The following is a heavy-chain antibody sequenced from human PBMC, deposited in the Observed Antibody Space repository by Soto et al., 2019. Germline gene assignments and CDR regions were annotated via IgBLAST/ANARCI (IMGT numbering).Heavy chain of an antibody. V-gene: IGHV4-39*01. J-gene: IGHJ4*02. Sequence: QLQLQESGPGLVKPSETLSLTCNVSGVSISDTSYYWGWIRQPPGKGLEWIGTVYFNGKTFYNPSLKSRLTISVDRSKNQISLRLTSETAADTAVYYCARQASYWDQGTLVALSS. CDR2: VYFNGKT. CDR1: GVSISDTSYY. CDR3: ARQASY.